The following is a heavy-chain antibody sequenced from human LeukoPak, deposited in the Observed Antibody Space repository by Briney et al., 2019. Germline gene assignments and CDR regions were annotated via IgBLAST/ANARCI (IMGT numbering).Heavy chain of an antibody. V-gene: IGHV3-23*01. CDR2: ISGSGGST. Sequence: GGTLRLSCAASGFTFSSYGMSWVRQAPGKGLEWVSAISGSGGSTYYADSVKGRFTISRDNSKNTLYLQMNSLRAEDTAVYYCASRIAAAGGATPPYWYFDLWGRGTLVTVSS. D-gene: IGHD6-13*01. CDR1: GFTFSSYG. J-gene: IGHJ2*01. CDR3: ASRIAAAGGATPPYWYFDL.